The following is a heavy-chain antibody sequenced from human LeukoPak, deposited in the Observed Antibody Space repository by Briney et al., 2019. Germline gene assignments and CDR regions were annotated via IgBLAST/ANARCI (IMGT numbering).Heavy chain of an antibody. V-gene: IGHV3-30*04. CDR3: ASDFIGWLSLDY. CDR1: GFTFSSYA. Sequence: PGRSLRLSCAASGFTFSSYAMHWVRQAPGKGLEWVAVISYDGSNKYYADSVKGRFTISRDNATNSLYLQMNSLRAEDTAVYYCASDFIGWLSLDYWGQGTLVTVSS. D-gene: IGHD6-19*01. J-gene: IGHJ4*02. CDR2: ISYDGSNK.